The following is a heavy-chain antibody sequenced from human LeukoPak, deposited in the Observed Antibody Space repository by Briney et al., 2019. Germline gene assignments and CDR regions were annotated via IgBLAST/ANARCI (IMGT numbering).Heavy chain of an antibody. Sequence: PGGSLRLSRAASGFVFSTYWMDWVRQARGKGLEWVGNINQDGSVKHYVDSVRDRFTIPRDNARNSVYIQMSALRVEDTAVYYCTRDFVFWGQGSLVTASS. V-gene: IGHV3-7*01. J-gene: IGHJ4*02. CDR2: INQDGSVK. CDR3: TRDFVF. CDR1: GFVFSTYW. D-gene: IGHD3-3*01.